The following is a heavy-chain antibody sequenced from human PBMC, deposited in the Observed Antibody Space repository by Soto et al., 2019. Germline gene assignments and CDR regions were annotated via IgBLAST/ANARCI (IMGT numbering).Heavy chain of an antibody. Sequence: QVHLVQSGAEVKKSGSSVKVSCKTSGGIFNSYGLSWVRQAPGQGPEWMGQIIPTFGSPKYAQKFQGRVTLTADESTNPAYRELSRLTSEDTAIYYCAREKFSNYFDPWGQGPQVTVSS. V-gene: IGHV1-69*01. J-gene: IGHJ5*02. CDR2: IIPTFGSP. CDR1: GGIFNSYG. CDR3: AREKFSNYFDP.